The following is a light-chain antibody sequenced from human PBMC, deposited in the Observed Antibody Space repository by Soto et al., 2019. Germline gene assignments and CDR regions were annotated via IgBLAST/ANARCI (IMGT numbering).Light chain of an antibody. J-gene: IGLJ2*01. CDR2: DVT. Sequence: QSALTQPASVSGSPGQSITISCTGTSSDIGGYNYVSWYQQHPGKAPKLMIYDVTHRPSGVSNRFSGSKSGNTASLTISGLQAEDEADYYCVSFSSTNSMVFGEGTKLTVL. V-gene: IGLV2-14*03. CDR1: SSDIGGYNY. CDR3: VSFSSTNSMV.